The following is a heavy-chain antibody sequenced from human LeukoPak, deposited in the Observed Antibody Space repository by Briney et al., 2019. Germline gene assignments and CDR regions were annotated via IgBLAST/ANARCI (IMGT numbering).Heavy chain of an antibody. CDR2: INPSGGAT. Sequence: ASVKVSCKASGYTFTSYHMDWVRQAPGQGLEWMGIINPSGGATSYAQKFQGRVTMTRDTSTSTVYMELSSLRSDDTAVYYCARSNWNDLSVDYWGQGTLVTVSS. V-gene: IGHV1-46*01. J-gene: IGHJ4*02. CDR3: ARSNWNDLSVDY. D-gene: IGHD1-1*01. CDR1: GYTFTSYH.